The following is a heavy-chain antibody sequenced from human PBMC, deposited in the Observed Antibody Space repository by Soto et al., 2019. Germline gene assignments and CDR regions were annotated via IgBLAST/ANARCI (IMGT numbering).Heavy chain of an antibody. Sequence: PSETLSLTCTVSGASITGSSYWSWIRQPAGKGLEWIGRFSLSGTTNYNPSLRSRVTMSADVSKNQFSLRLTSVTAADTALYYCARGMTPPGGPAWYYFDSWGKGTLVTASA. CDR2: FSLSGTT. CDR3: ARGMTPPGGPAWYYFDS. CDR1: GASITGSSY. J-gene: IGHJ4*02. V-gene: IGHV4-4*07. D-gene: IGHD2-8*02.